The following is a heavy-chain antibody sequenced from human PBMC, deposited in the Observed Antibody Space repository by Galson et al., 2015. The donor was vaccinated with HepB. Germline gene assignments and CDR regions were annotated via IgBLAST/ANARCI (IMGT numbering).Heavy chain of an antibody. V-gene: IGHV4-4*02. Sequence: ETLSLTCAVSGGSISSSNWWSWVRQPPGKGLEWIGEIYHSGSTNYNPSLKSRVTISVDKSKNQFSLKLSSVTAADTAVYYCARVIVLVVYAPGDLYYYYYMDVWGKGTTVTVSS. CDR2: IYHSGST. CDR3: ARVIVLVVYAPGDLYYYYYMDV. J-gene: IGHJ6*03. D-gene: IGHD2-8*02. CDR1: GGSISSSNW.